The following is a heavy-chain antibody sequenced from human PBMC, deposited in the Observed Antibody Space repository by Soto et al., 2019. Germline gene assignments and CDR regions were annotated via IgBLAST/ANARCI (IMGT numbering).Heavy chain of an antibody. CDR3: ARHRRDYSEEVIDY. Sequence: SETLSLTCPVSGGSICSSSYYWGWIRQPPGKGLEWIGSIYYSGSTYYNPSLKSRITISVDTSKNQFSLKLSSVTAADTAVYYCARHRRDYSEEVIDYWGQGTLVTVSS. CDR1: GGSICSSSYY. V-gene: IGHV4-39*01. J-gene: IGHJ4*02. CDR2: IYYSGST. D-gene: IGHD4-4*01.